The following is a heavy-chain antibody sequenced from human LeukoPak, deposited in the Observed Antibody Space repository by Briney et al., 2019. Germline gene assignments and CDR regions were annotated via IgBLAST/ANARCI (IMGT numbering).Heavy chain of an antibody. CDR1: GFTFSNYD. D-gene: IGHD5-18*01. CDR2: IWYDGSNK. CDR3: ASSGYSYVSPNYYGMDV. V-gene: IGHV3-33*01. J-gene: IGHJ6*02. Sequence: GGSLRLSCAASGFTFSNYDMHWVRQAPGKGLEWVAVIWYDGSNKYYADSVKGRFTISRDNSKNTLYLQMNSLRAEDTAVYYCASSGYSYVSPNYYGMDVWGQGTTVTVSS.